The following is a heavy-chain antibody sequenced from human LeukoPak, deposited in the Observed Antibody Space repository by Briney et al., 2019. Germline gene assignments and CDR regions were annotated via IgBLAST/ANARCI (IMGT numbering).Heavy chain of an antibody. D-gene: IGHD2-2*01. J-gene: IGHJ4*02. CDR1: GFTFSSYG. CDR2: ISGSGDST. V-gene: IGHV3-23*01. CDR3: AMGLTYCSSTSCRDY. Sequence: PGGSLRLSCAASGFTFSSYGMSWVRQAPGTGLEWVSHISGSGDSTYYADSVKGRFTISRDNSKNTLYLQMNSLRAEDTALYYCAMGLTYCSSTSCRDYWGQGTLVTVSS.